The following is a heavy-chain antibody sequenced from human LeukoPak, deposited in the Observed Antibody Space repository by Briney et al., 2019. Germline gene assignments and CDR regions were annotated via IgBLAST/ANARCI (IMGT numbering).Heavy chain of an antibody. V-gene: IGHV3-48*01. CDR2: ISTSSSTI. D-gene: IGHD2-15*01. J-gene: IGHJ3*02. Sequence: PSDAACGFTGNSVSMDGVRQAQGKRLEWVSCISTSSSTIYYADSVKGRFTISRDNAKNSLYLQMNSLRAEDTAVYYCARGYCRGGSCYSGDAFDIWGQGTMVTVSS. CDR1: GFTGNSVS. CDR3: ARGYCRGGSCYSGDAFDI.